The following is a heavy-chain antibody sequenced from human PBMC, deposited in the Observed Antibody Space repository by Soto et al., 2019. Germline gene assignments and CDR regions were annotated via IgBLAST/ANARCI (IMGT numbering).Heavy chain of an antibody. V-gene: IGHV1-69*12. J-gene: IGHJ5*02. CDR2: IIPIFGTA. Sequence: QVQLVQSGAEVKKPGSSVKVSCKASGGTFSSYAISWVRQAPGQGLEWMGGIIPIFGTANYAPKFPGRVTITADESTSTDYMELSSLRSEDTAVYYCARDQTVAGLYNWFDPWGQGTLVTVSS. CDR3: ARDQTVAGLYNWFDP. CDR1: GGTFSSYA. D-gene: IGHD6-19*01.